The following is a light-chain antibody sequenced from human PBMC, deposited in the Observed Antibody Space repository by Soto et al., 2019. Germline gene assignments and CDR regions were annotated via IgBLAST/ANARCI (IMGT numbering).Light chain of an antibody. CDR1: QSVSNW. CDR2: ETS. V-gene: IGKV1-5*01. CDR3: QPYHRLRYS. J-gene: IGKJ2*01. Sequence: DIQMTQSPSTLSASVGDRVTISCRASQSVSNWLAWYQQKPGKAPTLPIFETSSLEVGVPSRFSGSGSGTEFNLSISGPQPDAFATYDCQPYHRLRYSFGKRTKLEI.